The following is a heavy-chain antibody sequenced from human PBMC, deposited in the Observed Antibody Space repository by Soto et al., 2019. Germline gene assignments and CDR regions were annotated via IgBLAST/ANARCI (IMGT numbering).Heavy chain of an antibody. J-gene: IGHJ4*03. CDR2: VSYRGST. CDR3: ARDDCGGSSCYFVY. D-gene: IGHD1-26*01. CDR1: GGSVSSGSYY. V-gene: IGHV4-61*01. Sequence: SETLSLTCTVSGGSVSSGSYYWSWIRQPPGKGLEWIGYVSYRGSTNYKPSLKSRVTISTDTSKKQLSLKLNTVTAADSAVYYCARDDCGGSSCYFVYWGQGTLVTVSS.